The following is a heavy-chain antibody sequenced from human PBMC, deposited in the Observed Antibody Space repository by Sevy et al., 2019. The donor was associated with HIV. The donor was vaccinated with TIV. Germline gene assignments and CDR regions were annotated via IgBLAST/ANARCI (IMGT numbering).Heavy chain of an antibody. J-gene: IGHJ4*02. CDR2: ISSSSGAT. D-gene: IGHD2-15*01. Sequence: GGSLRLSCAASGFTFNSYTMNWVRQAPGKGLEWISYISSSSGATYYADSVKGRFTISRDNAKNSVFLQMSSLRADDTAVYYCAREYCTGGTCYNDYWGQGTLVTVSS. V-gene: IGHV3-48*01. CDR3: AREYCTGGTCYNDY. CDR1: GFTFNSYT.